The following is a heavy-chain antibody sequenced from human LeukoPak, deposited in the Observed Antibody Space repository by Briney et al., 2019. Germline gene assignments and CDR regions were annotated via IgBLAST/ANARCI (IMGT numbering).Heavy chain of an antibody. V-gene: IGHV4-38-2*02. CDR3: ARRPGATPNWFDP. Sequence: SETLSLTCTVSGYSISSGYYWGWIRQPPGKGLEWIGSIYHSGSTYYNPSLKSRVTISVDTSKNQCSLKLSSVTAADTAVYYCARRPGATPNWFDPWGQGTLVTVSS. D-gene: IGHD1-26*01. CDR2: IYHSGST. CDR1: GYSISSGYY. J-gene: IGHJ5*02.